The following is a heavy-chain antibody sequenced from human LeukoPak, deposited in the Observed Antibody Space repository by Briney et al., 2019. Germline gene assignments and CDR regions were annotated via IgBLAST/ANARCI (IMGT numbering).Heavy chain of an antibody. Sequence: PSETLSLTCTVSGGSISSGSYYWSWIRQPAGKGLEWIGRIYTSGSTNYNPSLKSRVTISVDTSKNQFSLKLSSVTAADTAVYYCARHGSVAGTRGIDYWGQGTLVTVSS. CDR2: IYTSGST. J-gene: IGHJ4*02. CDR1: GGSISSGSYY. D-gene: IGHD6-19*01. V-gene: IGHV4-61*02. CDR3: ARHGSVAGTRGIDY.